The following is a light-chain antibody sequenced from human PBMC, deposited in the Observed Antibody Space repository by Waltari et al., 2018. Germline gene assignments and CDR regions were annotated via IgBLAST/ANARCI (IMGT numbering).Light chain of an antibody. CDR1: GANIANNY. CDR3: QSYDHNNVL. CDR2: EDN. V-gene: IGLV6-57*02. Sequence: NFMLTQHHSVSASLGKTVTISCTGSGANIANNYVQWYQQRPGSAPTTVIYEDNRRPSGVPDRFSGSIDSSSSSASLTISGRKTEDEADYYCQSYDHNNVLFGGGTKLTVL. J-gene: IGLJ2*01.